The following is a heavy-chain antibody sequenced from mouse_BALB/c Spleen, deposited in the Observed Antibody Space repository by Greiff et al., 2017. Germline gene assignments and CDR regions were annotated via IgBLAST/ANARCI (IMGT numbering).Heavy chain of an antibody. V-gene: IGHV2-2*02. J-gene: IGHJ4*01. Sequence: QVQLKESGPGLVQPSQSLSITCTVSGFSLTSYGVHWVRQSPGKGLEWLGVIWSGGSTDYNAAFISRLSISKDNSKSQVFFKMNSLQANDTAIYYCARTKDYYGPYYYAMDYWGQGTSVTVSS. CDR2: IWSGGST. CDR1: GFSLTSYG. D-gene: IGHD1-2*01. CDR3: ARTKDYYGPYYYAMDY.